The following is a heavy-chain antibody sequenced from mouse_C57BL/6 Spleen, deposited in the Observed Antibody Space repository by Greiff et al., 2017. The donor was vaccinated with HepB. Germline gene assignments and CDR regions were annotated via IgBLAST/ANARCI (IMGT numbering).Heavy chain of an antibody. CDR3: AGLEDI. D-gene: IGHD1-3*01. J-gene: IGHJ2*01. CDR2: IWAGGST. V-gene: IGHV2-9*02. CDR1: GFSLTSYG. Sequence: QVQLQQSGPGLVAPSQSLSITCTVSGFSLTSYGVHWVRQPPGQGLEWLGVIWAGGSTNYNSALMSRLSISKANSKSQVFLKMNSLQTDETAMYYCAGLEDIWGQGITLTVAS.